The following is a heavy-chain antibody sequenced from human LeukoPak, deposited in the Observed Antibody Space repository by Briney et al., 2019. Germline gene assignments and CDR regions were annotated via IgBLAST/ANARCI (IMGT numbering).Heavy chain of an antibody. CDR2: INHSGST. CDR3: ARGSYGHDY. CDR1: GGSISSNSYY. J-gene: IGHJ4*02. D-gene: IGHD3-16*01. V-gene: IGHV4-39*07. Sequence: SETLSLTCTVSGGSISSNSYYWGWIRQPPGKGLEWIGEINHSGSTNYNPSLKSRVTISVDTSKNQFSLKLSSVTAADTAVYYCARGSYGHDYWGQGTLVTVSS.